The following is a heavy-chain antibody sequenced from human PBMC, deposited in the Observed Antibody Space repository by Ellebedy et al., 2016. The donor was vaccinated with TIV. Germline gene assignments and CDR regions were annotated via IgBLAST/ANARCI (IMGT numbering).Heavy chain of an antibody. CDR1: GFTVSGNY. Sequence: GESLKISCAASGFTVSGNYMSWVRQAPGKGLEWVSVIYGGDSTYYVDSVKGRFTISRDSSKNTLYLQMNSLRVEDTAVYYCVRDRDYIDGRTNYDAFDIWGQGTTVSVSS. CDR3: VRDRDYIDGRTNYDAFDI. J-gene: IGHJ3*02. CDR2: IYGGDST. D-gene: IGHD3-16*01. V-gene: IGHV3-53*01.